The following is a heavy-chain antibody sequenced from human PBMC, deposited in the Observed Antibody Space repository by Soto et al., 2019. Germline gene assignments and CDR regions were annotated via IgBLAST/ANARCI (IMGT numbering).Heavy chain of an antibody. V-gene: IGHV1-8*01. CDR1: GYTFTSYD. CDR3: ARASYDILTGFPYYYYMDV. J-gene: IGHJ6*03. D-gene: IGHD3-9*01. Sequence: GASVKVSCKASGYTFTSYDINWVRQATGQGLEWMGWMNPNSGNTGYAQKFQGRVTMTRNTSISTAYMELSSLRSEDTAVYYCARASYDILTGFPYYYYMDVWGKGTTVTVSS. CDR2: MNPNSGNT.